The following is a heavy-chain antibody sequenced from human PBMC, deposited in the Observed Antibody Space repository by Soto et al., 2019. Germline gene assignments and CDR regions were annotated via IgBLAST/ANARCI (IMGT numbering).Heavy chain of an antibody. V-gene: IGHV3-23*01. CDR1: GHTFQNYA. J-gene: IGHJ4*02. CDR3: AKVSRGIGVVPVALN. D-gene: IGHD2-2*01. Sequence: EVQLLESGGGSVQPGGSLSLSCVASGHTFQNYAMTWVRQAPGKGLEWVSGLSGSGGSTYYADSVRGRFTISRDDSKNTLYLQMSSLRAEDTAVYYCAKVSRGIGVVPVALNWGQGTLVTVSS. CDR2: LSGSGGST.